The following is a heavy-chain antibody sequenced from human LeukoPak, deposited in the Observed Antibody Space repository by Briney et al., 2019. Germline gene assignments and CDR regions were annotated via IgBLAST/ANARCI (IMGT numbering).Heavy chain of an antibody. D-gene: IGHD3-16*01. Sequence: PGGSLRLSCAASGFTVSSNYMSRVRQAPGKGLEWVSVIYSGGSTYYADSVKGRFTISRDNSKKTLYLQMNSLRAEDTAVYYCARDLTAYFDYWGQGTLVTVSS. J-gene: IGHJ4*02. CDR1: GFTVSSNY. V-gene: IGHV3-66*01. CDR2: IYSGGST. CDR3: ARDLTAYFDY.